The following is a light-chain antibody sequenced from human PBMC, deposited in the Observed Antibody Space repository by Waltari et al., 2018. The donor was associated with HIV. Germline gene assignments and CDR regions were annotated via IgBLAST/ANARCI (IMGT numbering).Light chain of an antibody. CDR3: QQYASSPIT. Sequence: EILLTQSPGTLSFSPGASAPLSCRASQSVSSTYFAWYQQKPGQAPRLLIYGTSIRATGIPDRFSGSGSGTDFTLTISRLEPEDFAVYYCQQYASSPITFGQGTRLEIK. CDR2: GTS. CDR1: QSVSSTY. J-gene: IGKJ5*01. V-gene: IGKV3-20*01.